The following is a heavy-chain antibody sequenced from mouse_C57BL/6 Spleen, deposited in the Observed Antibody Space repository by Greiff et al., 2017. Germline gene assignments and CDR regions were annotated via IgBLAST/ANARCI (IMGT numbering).Heavy chain of an antibody. J-gene: IGHJ4*01. V-gene: IGHV1-66*01. D-gene: IGHD2-3*01. CDR1: GYSFTSYY. Sequence: QVQLQQPGPELVKPGASVKISCKASGYSFTSYYIHWVKQRPGQGLEWIGWIYPGSGNTKYNEKFKGKATLTADTSSSTAYMQLSSLTSEDSAVYYCARDLNDGAMDYWGQGTSVTVSS. CDR3: ARDLNDGAMDY. CDR2: IYPGSGNT.